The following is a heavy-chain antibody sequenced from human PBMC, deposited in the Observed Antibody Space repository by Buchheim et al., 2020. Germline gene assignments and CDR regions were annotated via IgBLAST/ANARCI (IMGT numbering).Heavy chain of an antibody. V-gene: IGHV3-48*01. CDR3: AREAYYYMDV. Sequence: EVQLVESGGGLVQPGGSLRLSCAASGFSFSTYSMNWVRQAPGKGLEWVSYISSSSSTIYYADSVKGRFTISRDNAKNSLFLQMNSLTADDTAVYDCAREAYYYMDVWGKGT. J-gene: IGHJ6*03. CDR2: ISSSSSTI. CDR1: GFSFSTYS.